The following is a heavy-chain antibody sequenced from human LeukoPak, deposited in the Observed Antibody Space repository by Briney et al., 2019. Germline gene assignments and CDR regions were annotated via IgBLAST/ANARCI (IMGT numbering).Heavy chain of an antibody. Sequence: PSETLSLTCNVSGASIFNYYWSWIRQPPGKGLEWIGYIYYSGSTNYNPSLKSRVTISVDTSKNQFSLKLSSVTAADTAVYYCARGPRIDNWFDPWGQGTLVTVSS. CDR2: IYYSGST. V-gene: IGHV4-59*01. CDR1: GASIFNYY. J-gene: IGHJ5*02. CDR3: ARGPRIDNWFDP. D-gene: IGHD1-26*01.